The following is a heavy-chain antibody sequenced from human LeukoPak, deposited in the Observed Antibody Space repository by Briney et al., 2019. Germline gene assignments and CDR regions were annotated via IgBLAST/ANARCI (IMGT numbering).Heavy chain of an antibody. Sequence: GGSLRLSCSASGFTFSAYFMHWVRQAPGKGLEYVSSISSNEYDTYYADSVKGRFTISRDNSKNSLYLQMNSLRDEDTAVYFCARIPAGHYYAMDVWGQGTTVTVSS. CDR3: ARIPAGHYYAMDV. J-gene: IGHJ6*02. D-gene: IGHD2-2*01. CDR2: ISSNEYDT. CDR1: GFTFSAYF. V-gene: IGHV3-64*04.